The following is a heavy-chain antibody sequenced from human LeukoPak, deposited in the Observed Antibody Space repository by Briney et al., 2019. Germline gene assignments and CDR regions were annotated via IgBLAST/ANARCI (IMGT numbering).Heavy chain of an antibody. CDR2: ISSRGNMI. Sequence: GGSLRPSCAASGFTFSNFQMIWVRQAPGKGLEWVSYISSRGNMIYYADSVKGRSIISRENPKNSLYLQINSLRVEDTAIYYCAREGSYYFDYWGQGTLVTVSS. V-gene: IGHV3-48*03. D-gene: IGHD1-26*01. CDR1: GFTFSNFQ. CDR3: AREGSYYFDY. J-gene: IGHJ4*02.